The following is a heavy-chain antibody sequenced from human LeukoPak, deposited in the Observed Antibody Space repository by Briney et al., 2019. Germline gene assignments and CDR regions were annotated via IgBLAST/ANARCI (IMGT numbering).Heavy chain of an antibody. V-gene: IGHV1-18*01. CDR1: GYTFTSYG. CDR3: ARGAPDYYGSGSYYNKD. D-gene: IGHD3-10*01. Sequence: ASVKVSCKASGYTFTSYGISWVRQAPGQGLEWMGWISAYNGNTNYAQKLQGRATMTTDTSTSTAYMELRSLRSDDTAVYYCARGAPDYYGSGSYYNKDWGQGTLVTVSS. J-gene: IGHJ4*02. CDR2: ISAYNGNT.